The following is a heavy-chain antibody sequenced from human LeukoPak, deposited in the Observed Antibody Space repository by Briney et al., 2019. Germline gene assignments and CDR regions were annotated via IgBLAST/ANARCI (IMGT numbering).Heavy chain of an antibody. V-gene: IGHV4-34*01. J-gene: IGHJ6*02. CDR3: ATTYRSSSWPYYYYGMDV. D-gene: IGHD6-13*01. CDR1: GGSFSGYY. CDR2: INHSGST. Sequence: SETLSLTCAVYGGSFSGYYWSWIRQPPGKGLEWIGEINHSGSTNYNPSLKSRVTISVDTSKNQFSLKLSSVTAADTAVYYCATTYRSSSWPYYYYGMDVWGQGTTVTVSS.